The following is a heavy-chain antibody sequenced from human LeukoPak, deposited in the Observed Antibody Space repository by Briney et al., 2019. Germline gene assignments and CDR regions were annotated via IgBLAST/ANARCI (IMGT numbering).Heavy chain of an antibody. CDR3: ARGPSNQLPGGWFDP. CDR1: GGSVSSGSYY. D-gene: IGHD2-2*01. V-gene: IGHV4-61*01. Sequence: SETLSLTCTVSGGSVSSGSYYWSWVRQPPGKGLEWIGYIYYSGSTNYSPSLKSRVTISVDTSKNQFSLKLSSVTAADTAVYYCARGPSNQLPGGWFDPWGQGTLVTVSS. CDR2: IYYSGST. J-gene: IGHJ5*02.